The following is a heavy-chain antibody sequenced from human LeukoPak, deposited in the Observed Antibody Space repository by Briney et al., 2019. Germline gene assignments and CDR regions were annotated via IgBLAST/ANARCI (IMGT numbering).Heavy chain of an antibody. J-gene: IGHJ6*03. V-gene: IGHV1-69*05. CDR2: IIPIFGTA. CDR3: ARDRVGPIAVASYKSYYYYMDV. D-gene: IGHD6-19*01. CDR1: GGTFSSYA. Sequence: SVKVSCKASGGTFSSYAISWVRQAPGQGLEWMGRIIPIFGTANYAQKFQGRVTITTDESTSTAYMELSSLRSEDTAVYYCARDRVGPIAVASYKSYYYYMDVWGKGTTVTVSS.